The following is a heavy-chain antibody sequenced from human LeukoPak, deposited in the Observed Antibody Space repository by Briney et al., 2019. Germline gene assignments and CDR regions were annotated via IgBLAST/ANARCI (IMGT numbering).Heavy chain of an antibody. CDR1: GFTFSSYS. J-gene: IGHJ4*02. D-gene: IGHD3-3*01. Sequence: GGSLRLSCAASGFTFSSYSMNWVRQAPGKGLEWVSSISSSSSYIYYADSVKGRFTISRDNAKNSLYLQMNSPRAEDTAVYYCARGDYDFWSGYYTGTLGFDYWGQGTLVTVSS. V-gene: IGHV3-21*01. CDR2: ISSSSSYI. CDR3: ARGDYDFWSGYYTGTLGFDY.